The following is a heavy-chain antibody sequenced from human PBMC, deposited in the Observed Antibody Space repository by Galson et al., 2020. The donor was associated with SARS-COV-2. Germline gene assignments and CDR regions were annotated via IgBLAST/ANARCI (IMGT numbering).Heavy chain of an antibody. D-gene: IGHD6-19*01. CDR1: GFTFRSYA. J-gene: IGHJ4*02. CDR2: ISSNGGST. CDR3: VRDLGGGWPHAPFDY. Sequence: GGSLRLSCSASGFTFRSYAMHWVRQAPGKGLEYVSAISSNGGSTYYADSVKGRFTISRDNSKNTLYLQMSSLRAEDTAVYYCVRDLGGGWPHAPFDYWGQGTLVTVSS. V-gene: IGHV3-64D*06.